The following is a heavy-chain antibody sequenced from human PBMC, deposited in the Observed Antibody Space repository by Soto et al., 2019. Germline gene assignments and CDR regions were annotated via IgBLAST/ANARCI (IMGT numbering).Heavy chain of an antibody. V-gene: IGHV3-23*01. CDR2: ISGSGGST. CDR3: AKAYGYCSSTRCAKFDS. Sequence: GGSLRLSCAASGFSFSSYAMSWVRQAPGKGLEWVSAISGSGGSTYYADSVKGRFTISRDNSRNTLFLQMNSLRAEDTAVYFCAKAYGYCSSTRCAKFDSWGQGTLVTVSS. D-gene: IGHD2-2*01. CDR1: GFSFSSYA. J-gene: IGHJ4*02.